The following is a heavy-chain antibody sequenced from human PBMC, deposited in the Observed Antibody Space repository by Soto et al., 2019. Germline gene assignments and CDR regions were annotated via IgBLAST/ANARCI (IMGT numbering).Heavy chain of an antibody. Sequence: SVKVSCKASGGTFSSYTISLVRQAPVQVLELIGRIIPILCIANYSQKFQGRVTITAYKSTSASYIELIILRSEYAAVYYCSRDIVVRGNWFDPWGQGTLVTVSS. CDR1: GGTFSSYT. D-gene: IGHD3-10*01. CDR2: IIPILCIA. CDR3: SRDIVVRGNWFDP. J-gene: IGHJ5*02. V-gene: IGHV1-69*04.